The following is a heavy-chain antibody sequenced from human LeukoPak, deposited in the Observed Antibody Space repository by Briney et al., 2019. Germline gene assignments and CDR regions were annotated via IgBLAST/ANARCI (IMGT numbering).Heavy chain of an antibody. Sequence: GGSLRLSCAASGFAFSSYAMSWVRQAPGKGLEWVSAVSGSGAGTDYADSVKGRFTISRDNSKNTLYLQMNSLRAEDTAVYYCAKRLAYSSSWYYFDYWGQGTLVTVSS. CDR1: GFAFSSYA. J-gene: IGHJ4*02. D-gene: IGHD6-13*01. CDR2: VSGSGAGT. CDR3: AKRLAYSSSWYYFDY. V-gene: IGHV3-23*01.